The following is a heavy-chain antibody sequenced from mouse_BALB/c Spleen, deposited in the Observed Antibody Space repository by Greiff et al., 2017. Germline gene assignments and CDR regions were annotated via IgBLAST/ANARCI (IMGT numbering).Heavy chain of an antibody. CDR2: IYPGGGYT. J-gene: IGHJ2*01. D-gene: IGHD2-4*01. V-gene: IGHV1-63*02. CDR1: GYTFTNYW. CDR3: ARGGLRGYFDY. Sequence: QVQLKESGAELVRPGTSVKISCKASGYTFTNYWLGWVKQRPGHGLEWIGDIYPGGGYTNYNEKFKGKATLTADTSSSTAYMQLSSLTSEDSAVYFCARGGLRGYFDYWGQGTTLTVSS.